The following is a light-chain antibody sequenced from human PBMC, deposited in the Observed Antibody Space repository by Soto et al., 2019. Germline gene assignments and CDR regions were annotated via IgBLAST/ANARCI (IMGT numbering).Light chain of an antibody. J-gene: IGLJ3*02. V-gene: IGLV4-69*01. CDR2: LNSDGSH. Sequence: QLVLTQSPSASASLGASVKLTCTLSSGHSSYAIAWHQQQPEKGPRYLMKLNSDGSHSKGDGIPDRFSGSSSGAERYLTISRLPSAAQALSYCQHCGTGPLVFGGGTKLTVL. CDR3: QHCGTGPLV. CDR1: SGHSSYA.